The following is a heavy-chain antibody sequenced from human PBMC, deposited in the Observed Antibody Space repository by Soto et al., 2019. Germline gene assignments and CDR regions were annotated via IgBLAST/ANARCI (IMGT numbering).Heavy chain of an antibody. CDR3: ARGAYYYDSSGYYYVGNWFDP. CDR2: IYYSGST. D-gene: IGHD3-22*01. Sequence: SFDCSCIRQTNRKGLEWIGYIYYSGSTNYNPSLKSRVTISVDTSKNQFSLKLSSVTAADTAVYYCARGAYYYDSSGYYYVGNWFDPWGQGTLVTVSS. CDR1: SFD. J-gene: IGHJ5*02. V-gene: IGHV4-61*10.